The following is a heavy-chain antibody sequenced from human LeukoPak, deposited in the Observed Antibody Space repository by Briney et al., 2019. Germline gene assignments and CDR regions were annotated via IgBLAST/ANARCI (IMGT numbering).Heavy chain of an antibody. Sequence: PGGSLRLSCAASGLTVSSNHMSWVRQAPGKGLEWVSAIYSGDSTYYSDSVKGRFTISRDDSKSALYLRMNSLRAEDTAVYYCARGLVYLTGHFDCWGQGTLVIVSS. V-gene: IGHV3-53*01. CDR1: GLTVSSNH. CDR2: IYSGDST. CDR3: ARGLVYLTGHFDC. J-gene: IGHJ4*02. D-gene: IGHD1-1*01.